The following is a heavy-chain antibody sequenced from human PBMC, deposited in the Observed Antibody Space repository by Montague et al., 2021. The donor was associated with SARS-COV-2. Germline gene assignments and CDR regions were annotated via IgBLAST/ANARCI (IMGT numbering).Heavy chain of an antibody. D-gene: IGHD3-22*01. CDR1: GGSFSDYF. V-gene: IGHV4-34*01. CDR3: ARGRQHFNMIVVVMTGGEYYFDY. Sequence: SETLSLTCAVYGGSFSDYFWTWIRQPPGKGPEWIGEINHRGTSNYNPSLKSRVSISVDTSKNQFSLYLGSVTAADTAVYYCARGRQHFNMIVVVMTGGEYYFDYWGRGTLVTVSS. J-gene: IGHJ4*02. CDR2: INHRGTS.